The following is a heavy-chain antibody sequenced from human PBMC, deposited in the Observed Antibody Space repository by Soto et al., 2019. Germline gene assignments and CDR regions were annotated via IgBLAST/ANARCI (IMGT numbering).Heavy chain of an antibody. V-gene: IGHV3-74*01. J-gene: IGHJ4*02. CDR1: GFTFSSYW. CDR3: ARDQGYCSGGSCYVAGY. D-gene: IGHD2-15*01. CDR2: INSDVSST. Sequence: EVQLVESGGGLVQPGGSLRLSCAASGFTFSSYWMHWVRQVPGKGLVWVSRINSDVSSTGYADSVMGRFTISRDNAKNTLYLQMNSLRAEYTAVYYCARDQGYCSGGSCYVAGYWGQGTLVTVSS.